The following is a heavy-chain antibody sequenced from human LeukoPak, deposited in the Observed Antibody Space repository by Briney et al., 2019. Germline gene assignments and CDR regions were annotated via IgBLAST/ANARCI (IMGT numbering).Heavy chain of an antibody. V-gene: IGHV4-30-2*01. CDR3: ARGKGSFDY. CDR2: IYHSGST. J-gene: IGHJ4*02. CDR1: GGSISSGGYS. Sequence: PSETLSLTCAVSGGSISSGGYSWSWIRQPPGKGLEWIGYIYHSGSTYYNPSLKSRVTISVDTSKNQFSLKLSSVTAADTAVYYCARGKGSFDYWGQGTLVTVSS.